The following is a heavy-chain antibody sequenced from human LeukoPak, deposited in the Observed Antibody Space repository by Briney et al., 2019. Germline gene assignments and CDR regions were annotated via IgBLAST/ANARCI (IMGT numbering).Heavy chain of an antibody. CDR2: ISSSSSYI. CDR3: ARGLLQLAGFDY. J-gene: IGHJ4*02. CDR1: GLTFSSYS. Sequence: GGSLRLSCAASGLTFSSYSMNWVRQAPGKGLEWVSSISSSSSYIYYADSVKGRFTISRDNAKNSLYLQMNSLRAEDTAVYYCARGLLQLAGFDYWGQGTLVTVSS. V-gene: IGHV3-21*01. D-gene: IGHD6-6*01.